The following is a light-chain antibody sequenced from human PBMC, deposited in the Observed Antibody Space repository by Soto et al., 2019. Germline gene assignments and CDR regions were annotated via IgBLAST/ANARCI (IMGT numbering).Light chain of an antibody. Sequence: QAVVTQPPSASGSPGQSVTISCTGTSSDVGAYNYVSWYQQHPGKAPKLMIYEVSERPSGVPDRFSGSKSGNTASLTVSGLQTEDEADYYCSSYAGNDVYVFGTGTKLTVL. CDR1: SSDVGAYNY. V-gene: IGLV2-8*01. J-gene: IGLJ1*01. CDR3: SSYAGNDVYV. CDR2: EVS.